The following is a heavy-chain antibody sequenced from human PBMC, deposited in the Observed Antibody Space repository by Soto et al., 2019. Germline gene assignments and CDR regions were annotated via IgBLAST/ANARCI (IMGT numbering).Heavy chain of an antibody. CDR2: IIPIFGTA. CDR1: GGTFSRYA. V-gene: IGHV1-69*13. D-gene: IGHD2-2*01. Sequence: GSSVKVCCKASGGTFSRYAISWVRQAPGQGLEWMGGIIPIFGTANYAQKFQGRVTITADESTSTAYMELSSLRSEDTAVYYCARSEKAVVVSAFDIWGQGTMVTVS. CDR3: ARSEKAVVVSAFDI. J-gene: IGHJ3*02.